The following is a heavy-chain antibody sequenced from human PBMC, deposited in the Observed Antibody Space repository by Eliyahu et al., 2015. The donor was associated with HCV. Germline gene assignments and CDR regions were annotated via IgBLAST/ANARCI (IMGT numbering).Heavy chain of an antibody. J-gene: IGHJ4*02. CDR1: GFXFXSYG. CDR2: VSSDGGTQ. V-gene: IGHV3-30*18. Sequence: QVQLVESGGGVVQPGRSLRLSCAASGFXFXSYGMQWVRQGPGQGAGGVAVVSSDGGTQYYADSVKGRFTISRDRSQNTVYLQMNSLRPEDTAVYYCAKEGSAHSSSWFDYWGQGTLVTVSS. D-gene: IGHD6-13*01. CDR3: AKEGSAHSSSWFDY.